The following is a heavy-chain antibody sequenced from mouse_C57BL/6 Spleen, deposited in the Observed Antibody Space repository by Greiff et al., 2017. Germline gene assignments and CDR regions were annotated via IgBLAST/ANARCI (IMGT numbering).Heavy chain of an antibody. V-gene: IGHV1-12*01. CDR1: GYTFTSYN. Sequence: VQLQQSGAELVRPGASVKMSCKASGYTFTSYNMHWVKQTPRQGLEWIGAIYPGNGDTSYNQKFKGKATLTVDKSSSTAYMQLSSLTSEDSAVYSCARWDDGYRYWYFDVWGTGTTVTVSS. D-gene: IGHD2-3*01. CDR2: IYPGNGDT. CDR3: ARWDDGYRYWYFDV. J-gene: IGHJ1*03.